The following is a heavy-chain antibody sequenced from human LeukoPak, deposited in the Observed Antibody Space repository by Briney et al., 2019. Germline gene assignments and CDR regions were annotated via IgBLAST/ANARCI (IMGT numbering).Heavy chain of an antibody. J-gene: IGHJ4*02. CDR3: AIILWFGELIFDY. CDR1: GGTFTSYA. D-gene: IGHD3-10*01. V-gene: IGHV1-69*04. Sequence: SVKVSCKASGGTFTSYAISWVRQAPGQGLEWMGRIIPIFGIANYAQKFQGRVTITVDKSTSTAYMELSSLRSEDTAVYYCAIILWFGELIFDYWGQGTLVTVSS. CDR2: IIPIFGIA.